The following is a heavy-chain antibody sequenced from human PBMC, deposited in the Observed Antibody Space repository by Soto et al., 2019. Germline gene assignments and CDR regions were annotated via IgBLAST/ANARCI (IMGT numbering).Heavy chain of an antibody. J-gene: IGHJ6*02. V-gene: IGHV3-30*03. CDR2: ISYDGSNK. Sequence: GGSLRLSCAASGFTFSSYGMHWVRQAPGKGLKWVAVISYDGSNKYYADSVKGRFTISRDDSKNTLYLQMNSLKTEDTAVYYCITDWLVATLNYYYYGMDVWGQGTTVIVSS. D-gene: IGHD6-6*01. CDR3: ITDWLVATLNYYYYGMDV. CDR1: GFTFSSYG.